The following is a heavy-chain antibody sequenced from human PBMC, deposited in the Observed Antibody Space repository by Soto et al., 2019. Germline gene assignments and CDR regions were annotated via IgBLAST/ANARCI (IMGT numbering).Heavy chain of an antibody. V-gene: IGHV3-23*01. CDR1: GFAFSSYA. CDR3: AKDEGYSYGEFDY. Sequence: GGSLRLSCAASGFAFSSYAMSWVRQAPGKGLEWVSAISGSGGSTYYADSVKGRFTISRDNSKNTLYLQMNSLRAEDTAVYYCAKDEGYSYGEFDYWGQGTLVTVSS. CDR2: ISGSGGST. J-gene: IGHJ4*02. D-gene: IGHD5-18*01.